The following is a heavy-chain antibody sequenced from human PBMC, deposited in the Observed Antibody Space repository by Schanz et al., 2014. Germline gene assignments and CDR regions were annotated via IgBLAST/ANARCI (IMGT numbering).Heavy chain of an antibody. V-gene: IGHV1-18*04. CDR3: VRDGDERLVVIFDQ. D-gene: IGHD3-22*01. J-gene: IGHJ4*02. Sequence: QVQLVQSGAEVQKPGASVMLSCKTSGYSFNLFGVSWVRQAPGQGLEWMGGISAYNGNMNYAPKFQGRVTMTTDTSTSTAYMELRNLRSDDTAVYYCVRDGDERLVVIFDQWGQGTLVTVSS. CDR1: GYSFNLFG. CDR2: ISAYNGNM.